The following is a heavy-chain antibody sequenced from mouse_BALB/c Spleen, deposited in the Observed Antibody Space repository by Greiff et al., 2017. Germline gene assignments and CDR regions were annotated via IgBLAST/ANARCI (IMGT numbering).Heavy chain of an antibody. D-gene: IGHD4-1*01. J-gene: IGHJ1*01. Sequence: QVTLKECGPGILQPSQTLSLTCSFSGFSLSTSGMGVGWIRQPSGKGLEWLAHIWWDDDKRYNPALKSRLTISKDTSSNQVFLKIASVDTADTATYYCARMRLGGWYFDVWGAGTTVTVSS. CDR3: ARMRLGGWYFDV. CDR1: GFSLSTSGMG. V-gene: IGHV8-8*01. CDR2: IWWDDDK.